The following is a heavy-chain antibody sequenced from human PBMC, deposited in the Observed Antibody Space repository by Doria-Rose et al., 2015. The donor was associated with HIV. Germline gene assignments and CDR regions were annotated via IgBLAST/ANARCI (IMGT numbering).Heavy chain of an antibody. CDR3: ARIKSSRWYHKYYFDF. Sequence: QVTLKESGPVLVKPTETLTPTCTVSGVSLSSPGMGVSWIRQPPGKALEWLANIFSDDERSYKTSLKCRLTISRGTSKSQVVLTMTDMDPVDTATYYCARIKSSRWYHKYYFDFWGQGTLVIVSA. D-gene: IGHD6-13*01. CDR1: GVSLSSPGMG. CDR2: IFSDDER. V-gene: IGHV2-26*01. J-gene: IGHJ4*02.